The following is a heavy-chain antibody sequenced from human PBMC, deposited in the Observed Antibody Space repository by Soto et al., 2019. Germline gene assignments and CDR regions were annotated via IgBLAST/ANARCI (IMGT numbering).Heavy chain of an antibody. V-gene: IGHV4-4*07. CDR3: ARDKYCSGGSCRKNWFDP. D-gene: IGHD2-15*01. CDR2: IYSGGRN. Sequence: SETLSLTFTVSGGSISSFYWSWIRQPAGKGLEWIGRIYSGGRNNYNPSLKSRVTMSVDTSKNQFPLRLTSVTAADTAVYYCARDKYCSGGSCRKNWFDPWGQGTLVTVSS. J-gene: IGHJ5*02. CDR1: GGSISSFY.